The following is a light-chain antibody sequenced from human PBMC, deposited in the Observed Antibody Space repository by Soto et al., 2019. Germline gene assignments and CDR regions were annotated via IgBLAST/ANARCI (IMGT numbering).Light chain of an antibody. CDR3: QQRSNWRAT. J-gene: IGKJ3*01. CDR1: QSVSSSY. CDR2: GAS. Sequence: EIVLTQSPGTLSLSPGERATLSCRASQSVSSSYLAWYQQKPGQAPRLLIYGASSRATGIPDRFSGSGSGTEFTITTSRIETEDLAVYYCQQRSNWRATFGPGTKVDSK. V-gene: IGKV3D-20*02.